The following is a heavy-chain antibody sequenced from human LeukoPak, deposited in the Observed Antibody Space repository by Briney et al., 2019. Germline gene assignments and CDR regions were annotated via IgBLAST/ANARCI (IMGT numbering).Heavy chain of an antibody. J-gene: IGHJ4*02. Sequence: GRSLRLSCAASGFTFDDYAMHWVRQAPGKGLEWVSGISWNSGSIGYADSVKGRFTISRDNAKNSLYLQMNSLRAEDTALHYCAKGRGYYFDYWGQGTLVTVSS. D-gene: IGHD3-10*01. CDR1: GFTFDDYA. CDR2: ISWNSGSI. CDR3: AKGRGYYFDY. V-gene: IGHV3-9*01.